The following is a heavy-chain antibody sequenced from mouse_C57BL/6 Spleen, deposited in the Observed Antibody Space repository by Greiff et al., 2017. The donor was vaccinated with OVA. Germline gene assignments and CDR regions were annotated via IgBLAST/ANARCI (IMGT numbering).Heavy chain of an antibody. Sequence: VQLQQSDAELVKPGASVKISCKVSGYTFTDHPIHWMKQRPEQGLEWIGYIYPRDGSTKYNEKFKGKATLTADKSSSTAYMQLNSLTSEDSAVYFCARKYDYGFAYFDYWGQGTTLTVAS. CDR1: GYTFTDHP. V-gene: IGHV1-78*01. CDR3: ARKYDYGFAYFDY. D-gene: IGHD2-4*01. J-gene: IGHJ2*01. CDR2: IYPRDGST.